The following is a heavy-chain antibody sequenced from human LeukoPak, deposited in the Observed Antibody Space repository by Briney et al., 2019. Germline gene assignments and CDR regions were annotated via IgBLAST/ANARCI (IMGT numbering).Heavy chain of an antibody. CDR2: LYYSGST. CDR3: MVNGLGPQVIDF. V-gene: IGHV4-38-2*02. Sequence: SETLSLTCSVSGHSIRTGYYWDWIRQAPGEGLEWIGSLYYSGSTFYSPSLKSRVSISADNSKNQFVLSLRSVTAADAAMYYCMVNGLGPQVIDFWGQGILVTVSS. D-gene: IGHD3-16*01. CDR1: GHSIRTGYY. J-gene: IGHJ4*02.